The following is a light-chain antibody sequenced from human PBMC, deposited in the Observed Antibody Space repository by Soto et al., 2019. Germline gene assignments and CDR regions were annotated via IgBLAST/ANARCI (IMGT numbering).Light chain of an antibody. Sequence: EIVLTQSPGTLSLSPREGATLSCRASQSVTGTNLAWYQQRPGQAPRLLIYDAVRRATGIPDRFSGSGSGTDFTLTISRLEPEDFAVYYCHQYGSSLGTFGQGTKVEI. CDR3: HQYGSSLGT. CDR1: QSVTGTN. CDR2: DAV. J-gene: IGKJ2*01. V-gene: IGKV3-20*01.